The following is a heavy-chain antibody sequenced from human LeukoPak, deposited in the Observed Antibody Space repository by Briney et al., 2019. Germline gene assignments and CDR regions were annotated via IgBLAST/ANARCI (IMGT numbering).Heavy chain of an antibody. V-gene: IGHV1-8*01. CDR3: ARGGVGAKLRPFDI. CDR1: GYTFATYD. J-gene: IGHJ3*02. Sequence: GASVKVSCKASGYTFATYDINWVRQATGQGLEWMGWMNPNSGNTGYAQKFQGRVTMTRNTSINTAYMELSSLRSEDTAVYYCARGGVGAKLRPFDIWGQGTMVTVSS. CDR2: MNPNSGNT. D-gene: IGHD1-26*01.